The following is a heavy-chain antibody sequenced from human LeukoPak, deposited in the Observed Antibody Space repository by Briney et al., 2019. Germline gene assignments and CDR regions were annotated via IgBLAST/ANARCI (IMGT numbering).Heavy chain of an antibody. V-gene: IGHV3-48*04. CDR2: ISDSSTTI. D-gene: IGHD3-22*01. Sequence: GGSLRLSCAASGFTFSSYSMNWVRQAPGKGLEWVSYISDSSTTIYYADSVKGRFTISRDNAKNSLYLQMNSLRAEDTAVYYCAKLHRPRITMIVVVHYYFDYWGQGTLVTVSS. CDR3: AKLHRPRITMIVVVHYYFDY. CDR1: GFTFSSYS. J-gene: IGHJ4*02.